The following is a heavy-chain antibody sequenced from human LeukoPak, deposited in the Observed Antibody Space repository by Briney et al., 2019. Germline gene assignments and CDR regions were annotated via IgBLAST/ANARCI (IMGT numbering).Heavy chain of an antibody. CDR1: GGSFSGYY. CDR2: INHSGST. Sequence: SETLSLTCAAYGGSFSGYYWSWIRQPPGKGLEWIGEINHSGSTNHNPSLKSRVTISVDTSKNQFSLKLSSVTAADTAVYYCARGGDSSGYPYYYYGMDVWGQGTTVTVSS. V-gene: IGHV4-34*01. CDR3: ARGGDSSGYPYYYYGMDV. D-gene: IGHD3-22*01. J-gene: IGHJ6*02.